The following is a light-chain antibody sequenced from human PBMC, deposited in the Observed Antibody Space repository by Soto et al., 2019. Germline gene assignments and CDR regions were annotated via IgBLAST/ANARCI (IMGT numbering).Light chain of an antibody. V-gene: IGKV3-20*01. Sequence: EIVLTQSPGTLSLSPGERATLSCRASQSVSSYLAWYQQKPGQAPRLLIYGASSRATGIPDRFSASGSGTDFTLTISRLEPEDCAVYYCQQYGSSSRTFGQGTKVEIK. CDR2: GAS. J-gene: IGKJ1*01. CDR1: QSVSSY. CDR3: QQYGSSSRT.